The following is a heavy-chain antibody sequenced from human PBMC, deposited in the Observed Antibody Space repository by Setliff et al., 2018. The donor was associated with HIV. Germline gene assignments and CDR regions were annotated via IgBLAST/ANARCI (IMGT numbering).Heavy chain of an antibody. J-gene: IGHJ6*03. D-gene: IGHD2-2*01. CDR2: INHRGIT. V-gene: IGHV4-34*01. Sequence: ASETLSLTCAVYGVSFSGYYWSWIRQPPGKGLEWIGEINHRGITNYSPSLKSRVTISVDTSKNQFSLKLSSVTAADTAVYSCARATPFVVVPAAPNYYYYMDVWGKGTTVTSP. CDR3: ARATPFVVVPAAPNYYYYMDV. CDR1: GVSFSGYY.